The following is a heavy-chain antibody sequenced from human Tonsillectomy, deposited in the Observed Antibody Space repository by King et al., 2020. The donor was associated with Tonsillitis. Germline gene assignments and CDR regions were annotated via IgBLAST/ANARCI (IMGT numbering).Heavy chain of an antibody. Sequence: VQLQESGPGLVKPSGTLSLTCAVSGGSISSSNWWSWVRQPPGKGLEWIGEIYHSGSTNYNPSLKSRVTITVDKSKNQFSLKLSSVTAADTAVYYCAWDLDIVVVVAATGGYFDLWGRGTLVTVSS. CDR3: AWDLDIVVVVAATGGYFDL. CDR2: IYHSGST. J-gene: IGHJ2*01. V-gene: IGHV4-4*02. D-gene: IGHD2-15*01. CDR1: GGSISSSNW.